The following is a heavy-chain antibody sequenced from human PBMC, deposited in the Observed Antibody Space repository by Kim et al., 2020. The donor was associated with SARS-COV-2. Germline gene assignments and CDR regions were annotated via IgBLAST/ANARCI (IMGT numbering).Heavy chain of an antibody. CDR3: AKGDGDYDRYYYYYYGMDV. D-gene: IGHD4-17*01. CDR2: IWYDGSNK. J-gene: IGHJ6*02. Sequence: GGSLRLSCAASGFTFSSYGMHWVRQAPGKGLEWVAVIWYDGSNKYYADSVKGRFTISRDNSKNTLYLQMNSLRAEDTAVYYCAKGDGDYDRYYYYYYGMDVWGQGTTVTVSS. CDR1: GFTFSSYG. V-gene: IGHV3-33*06.